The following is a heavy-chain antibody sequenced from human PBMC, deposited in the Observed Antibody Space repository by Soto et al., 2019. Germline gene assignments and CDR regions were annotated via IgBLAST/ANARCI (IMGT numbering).Heavy chain of an antibody. CDR3: AKERGGSYPIEYFDY. J-gene: IGHJ4*02. CDR2: ISYDGSNK. V-gene: IGHV3-30*18. Sequence: AGGSLRLSCAASGFTFSSYGMHWVRQAPGKGLEWVAVISYDGSNKYYADSVKGRFTISRDNSKNTLYLQMNSLRAEDTAVYYCAKERGGSYPIEYFDYWGQGTLVTVSS. D-gene: IGHD1-26*01. CDR1: GFTFSSYG.